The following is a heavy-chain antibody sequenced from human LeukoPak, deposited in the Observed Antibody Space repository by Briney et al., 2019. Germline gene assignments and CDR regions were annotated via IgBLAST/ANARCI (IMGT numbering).Heavy chain of an antibody. CDR2: IRYDGTNK. Sequence: QAGGSLRLSCAASGFSFSSFAMHCVRQAPGKGLEWVAFIRYDGTNKYYADSVKGRFTISRDNSKNTLYLQMNSLRAEDTAVYYCARDHGYNSAEYFQHWGQGTLVTVSS. V-gene: IGHV3-30*02. D-gene: IGHD5-24*01. CDR1: GFSFSSFA. CDR3: ARDHGYNSAEYFQH. J-gene: IGHJ1*01.